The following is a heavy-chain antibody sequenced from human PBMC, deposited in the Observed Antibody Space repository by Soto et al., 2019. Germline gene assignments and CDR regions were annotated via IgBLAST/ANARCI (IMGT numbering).Heavy chain of an antibody. D-gene: IGHD1-26*01. J-gene: IGHJ4*02. CDR2: ISGSGGST. CDR1: GFTFSSYA. CDR3: AKSRIVGATRGPFDY. V-gene: IGHV3-23*01. Sequence: GGSLRLSCAASGFTFSSYAMSWVRQAPGKGLEWVSAISGSGGSTYYADSVKGRFTISRDNSKNTLYLQMNSLRAKDKAVYYCAKSRIVGATRGPFDYWGQGTLVTVSS.